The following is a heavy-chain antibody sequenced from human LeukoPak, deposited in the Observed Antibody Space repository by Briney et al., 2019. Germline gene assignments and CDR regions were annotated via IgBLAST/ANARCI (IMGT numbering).Heavy chain of an antibody. J-gene: IGHJ6*03. D-gene: IGHD3-3*01. Sequence: GGSLRLSCAASGFTFSSYWMSWVRQAPGKGLEWVANIMQDGSEKYYVDSVKGRFTISRDNAKNSLYLQMNSLSAEDTAVYYCARSSRQIFGVVIVGDPYYYYYMDVWGKGTTVTVSS. CDR3: ARSSRQIFGVVIVGDPYYYYYMDV. CDR2: IMQDGSEK. V-gene: IGHV3-7*01. CDR1: GFTFSSYW.